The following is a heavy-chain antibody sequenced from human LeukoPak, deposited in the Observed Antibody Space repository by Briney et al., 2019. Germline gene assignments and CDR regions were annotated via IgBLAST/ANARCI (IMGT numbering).Heavy chain of an antibody. Sequence: PSETLSLTCTVSGGSISSFYWSWFYWSWIRQPPGKGLEWIGYIYFSGSTNYNPSLKSRVTISVDTSKNQFSLKLSSVTAADTAVYYCAREITSSGYYRLFDYWGQGTLVTVSS. J-gene: IGHJ4*02. D-gene: IGHD3-22*01. CDR1: GGSISS. CDR2: IYFSGST. CDR3: AREITSSGYYRLFDY. V-gene: IGHV4-61*08.